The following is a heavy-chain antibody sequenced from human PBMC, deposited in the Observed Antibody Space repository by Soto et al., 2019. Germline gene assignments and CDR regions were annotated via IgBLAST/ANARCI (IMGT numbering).Heavy chain of an antibody. V-gene: IGHV4-31*03. D-gene: IGHD6-13*01. J-gene: IGHJ5*02. CDR2: IYYSGST. CDR1: GGSISSGGYY. CDR3: ARASAGGHWFDP. Sequence: QVQLQESGPGLVKPSQTLSLTCTVSGGSISSGGYYWSWIRQHPGKGLEWIGYIYYSGSTYYNPSLQSRVTISVDTSKNQLSLKLSSVTAADTAVYYCARASAGGHWFDPWGQGTLVTVSS.